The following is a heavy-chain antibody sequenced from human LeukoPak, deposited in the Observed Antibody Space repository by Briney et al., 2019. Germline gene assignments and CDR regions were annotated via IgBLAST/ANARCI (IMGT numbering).Heavy chain of an antibody. CDR3: AGRGAYSSSPLGH. V-gene: IGHV3-7*01. CDR2: IKQDGSEK. J-gene: IGHJ4*02. D-gene: IGHD6-6*01. CDR1: GFTFSSYW. Sequence: GGSLRLSCAASGFTFSSYWMSWVRQAPGKGLEWVANIKQDGSEKYYVVSVKGRFTISRDNAKNSLYLQMNSLRAEDTAVYYCAGRGAYSSSPLGHWGQGTLVTVSP.